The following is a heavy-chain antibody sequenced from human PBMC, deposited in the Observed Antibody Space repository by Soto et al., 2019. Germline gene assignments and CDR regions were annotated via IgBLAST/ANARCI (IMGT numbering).Heavy chain of an antibody. V-gene: IGHV3-9*01. J-gene: IGHJ4*02. CDR2: ISWNSGSI. CDR1: GFTFDDYA. CDR3: AKDMREGGYDIFDY. Sequence: PGGSLRLSCAASGFTFDDYAMHWVRQAPGKGLEWVSGISWNSGSIGYADSVKGRFTISRDNAKNSLYLQMNSLRAEDTALYYCAKDMREGGYDIFDYWGQGTLVTVSS. D-gene: IGHD5-12*01.